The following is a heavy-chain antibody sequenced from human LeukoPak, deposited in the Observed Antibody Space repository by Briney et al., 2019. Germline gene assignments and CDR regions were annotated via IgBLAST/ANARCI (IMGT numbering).Heavy chain of an antibody. J-gene: IGHJ4*02. CDR2: ISGSGGST. Sequence: PGGSQRLACAAAGFTVSSYAMSWVRQAPGKWLEWVSAISGSGGSTYYADSVKGRLTISRDNYKNTLYLQMNSLRAEDTAVYYCAKDQGGGAGTFYFDYWGQGTLVTVSS. CDR3: AKDQGGGAGTFYFDY. V-gene: IGHV3-23*01. D-gene: IGHD6-19*01. CDR1: GFTVSSYA.